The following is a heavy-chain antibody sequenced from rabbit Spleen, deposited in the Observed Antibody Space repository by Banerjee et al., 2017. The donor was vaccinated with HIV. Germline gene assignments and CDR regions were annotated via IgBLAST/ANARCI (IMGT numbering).Heavy chain of an antibody. CDR2: IYNGDGST. D-gene: IGHD4-1*01. V-gene: IGHV1S47*01. CDR3: ARAIVPWLGLTRLDL. CDR1: GFDFSNNA. J-gene: IGHJ3*01. Sequence: EESGGDLVKPEGSLTLTCKASGFDFSNNAMCWVRQTPGKGPEWIACIYNGDGSTYYASWVNGRFTISSDNAQSTVDLKMTSLTAADTATYFCARAIVPWLGLTRLDLWGPGTLVTVS.